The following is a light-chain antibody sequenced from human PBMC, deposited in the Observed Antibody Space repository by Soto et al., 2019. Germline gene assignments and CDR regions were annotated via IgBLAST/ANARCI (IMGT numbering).Light chain of an antibody. J-gene: IGKJ1*01. V-gene: IGKV4-1*01. CDR1: QSVLYSSNNKNY. CDR3: QQYYSTPGT. CDR2: CAS. Sequence: DIVMTQSPDSLAVSLGERATINCKSSQSVLYSSNNKNYLAWYQQKAGQPPKLLIYCASTLESGVPDRISGSGSGTDFTLTISSLQAEDVAVYYCQQYYSTPGTFGQGTKVEI.